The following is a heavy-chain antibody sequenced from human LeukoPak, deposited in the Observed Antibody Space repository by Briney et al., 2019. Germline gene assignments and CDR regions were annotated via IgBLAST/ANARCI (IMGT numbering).Heavy chain of an antibody. V-gene: IGHV3-30*02. Sequence: GGSLRLSCAASGFTFSNYGMHWVRQAPGKGLEWVAFIRYDGSSKFYADSVKGRFTISRDNSKNTLYLQMNSLRAEDTAVYYCAKGHCSSTSCYGTGFDYWGQGTLVTVPS. D-gene: IGHD2-2*01. CDR1: GFTFSNYG. CDR3: AKGHCSSTSCYGTGFDY. CDR2: IRYDGSSK. J-gene: IGHJ4*02.